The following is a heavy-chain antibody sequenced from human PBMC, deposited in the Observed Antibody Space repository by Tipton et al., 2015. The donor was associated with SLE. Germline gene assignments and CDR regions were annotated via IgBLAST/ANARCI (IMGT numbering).Heavy chain of an antibody. Sequence: TLSLTCAVYGGSFSGYYWSWIRQPPGKGLEWIGEISHSGTTKYNPSLKSRVTISVDTSKNQFSLKLSSVTAADTAVYYCARDGREFSGWYYFDYWGQGTLVTVSS. CDR1: GGSFSGYY. CDR2: ISHSGTT. J-gene: IGHJ4*02. D-gene: IGHD6-19*01. CDR3: ARDGREFSGWYYFDY. V-gene: IGHV4-34*01.